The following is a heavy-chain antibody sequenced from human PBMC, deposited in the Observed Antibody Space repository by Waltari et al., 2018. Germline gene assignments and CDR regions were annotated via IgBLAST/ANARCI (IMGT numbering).Heavy chain of an antibody. D-gene: IGHD6-19*01. J-gene: IGHJ4*02. Sequence: QVQLQESGPGLVKPSETLSLTCTVSGASISSDNYYWCWIRQPPGEGLEWIGSIYYSGSTYYNPSLKSRVTISVDTSKNQFSLKLSSVTAADTALYYCARDGYSSGWYDYWGQGTLVTVSS. CDR1: GASISSDNYY. V-gene: IGHV4-39*01. CDR2: IYYSGST. CDR3: ARDGYSSGWYDY.